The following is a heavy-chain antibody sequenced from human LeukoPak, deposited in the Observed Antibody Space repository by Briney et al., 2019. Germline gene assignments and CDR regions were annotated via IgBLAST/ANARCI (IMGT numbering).Heavy chain of an antibody. Sequence: PGGSLRLSCAASGFTFSSYEMNWVRQAPGKGLEWVAGISGSGGGTNYADSVKGRFTISRDNAKNSLYLQMNSLRAEDTAVYYCARPRSGGHADYWGQGTLVTVSS. V-gene: IGHV3-48*03. J-gene: IGHJ4*02. D-gene: IGHD2-15*01. CDR2: ISGSGGGT. CDR1: GFTFSSYE. CDR3: ARPRSGGHADY.